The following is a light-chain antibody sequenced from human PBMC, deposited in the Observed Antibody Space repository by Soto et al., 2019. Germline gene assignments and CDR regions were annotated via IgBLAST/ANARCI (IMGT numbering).Light chain of an antibody. Sequence: EIVMTQSPATLSVSPGERATLSCRARQSVSSSLAWYQQRPGQAPRLLIYGASTRATGIPARFSGSGSGTEFTLTISSLQSEDFAIYYCQQYNSWQTFGQGTKVEIK. CDR3: QQYNSWQT. V-gene: IGKV3-15*01. CDR1: QSVSSS. CDR2: GAS. J-gene: IGKJ1*01.